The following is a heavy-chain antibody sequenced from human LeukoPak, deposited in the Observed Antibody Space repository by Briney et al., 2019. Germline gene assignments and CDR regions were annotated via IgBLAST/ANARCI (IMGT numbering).Heavy chain of an antibody. CDR2: ISYSGGST. CDR1: GFTFSSYD. Sequence: RSGTSLRLSCAASGFTFSSYDMSWVRQAPGKGLEWVSTISYSGGSTYYADSVKGRFTISRDNSKTTLYLQMNSLRAEDTAVYYCAKRGDGRYFDYWGQGNLVTVSS. D-gene: IGHD1-26*01. J-gene: IGHJ4*02. CDR3: AKRGDGRYFDY. V-gene: IGHV3-23*01.